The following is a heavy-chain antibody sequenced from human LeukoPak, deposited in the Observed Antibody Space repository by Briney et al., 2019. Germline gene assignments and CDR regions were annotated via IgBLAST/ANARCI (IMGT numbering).Heavy chain of an antibody. CDR3: ARGAFEEQQLVHGFDP. CDR2: FDPEDGET. CDR1: GYTLTELS. V-gene: IGHV1-24*01. J-gene: IGHJ5*02. Sequence: ASVKVSCKVSGYTLTELSMRWVRQAPGKGLEWMGGFDPEDGETIYAQKFQGRVTMTEDTSTDTAYMELSSLRSEDTAVYYCARGAFEEQQLVHGFDPWGQGTLVTVSS. D-gene: IGHD6-13*01.